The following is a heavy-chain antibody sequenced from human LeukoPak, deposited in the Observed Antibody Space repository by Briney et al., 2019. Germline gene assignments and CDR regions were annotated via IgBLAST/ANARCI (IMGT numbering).Heavy chain of an antibody. CDR1: GGSFSGYY. Sequence: SETLSLTCAVYGGSFSGYYWSWIRQPPGKGLEWIGEINHSGSTNYNPSLKSRVTISVDTSKNQFSLKLRSVTAADTAVYYCARVPLQLAHHRAFDIWGQGTMVTVSS. D-gene: IGHD6-13*01. V-gene: IGHV4-34*01. CDR3: ARVPLQLAHHRAFDI. J-gene: IGHJ3*02. CDR2: INHSGST.